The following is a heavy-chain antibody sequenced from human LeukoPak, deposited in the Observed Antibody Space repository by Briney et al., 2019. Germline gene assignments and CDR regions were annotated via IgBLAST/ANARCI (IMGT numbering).Heavy chain of an antibody. V-gene: IGHV3-66*01. CDR3: ARDRADGYNYGDYFDN. Sequence: GGSLRLSCAASGFTVKDNFMSWVRQAPGKGLEWVSVIYGSSRTYYADSVKGRFTISRDNSKNTVYLQMDSLRAEDTAVYYCARDRADGYNYGDYFDNWGQGTLVTVSS. CDR2: IYGSSRT. CDR1: GFTVKDNF. D-gene: IGHD5-18*01. J-gene: IGHJ4*02.